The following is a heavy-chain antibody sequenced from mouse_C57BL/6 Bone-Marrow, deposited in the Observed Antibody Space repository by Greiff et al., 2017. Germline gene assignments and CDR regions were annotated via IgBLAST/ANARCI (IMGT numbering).Heavy chain of an antibody. CDR2: ISDGGSYT. Sequence: EVHLVESGGGLVKPGGSLKLSCAASGFTFSSYAMSWVRQTPEKRLEWVATISDGGSYTYYPDNVKGRFTISRDNAKNNLYLQMSDLKSEDTAMYYCASDYYDSSSDYWGQGTTLTVSS. CDR1: GFTFSSYA. D-gene: IGHD1-1*01. V-gene: IGHV5-4*01. J-gene: IGHJ2*01. CDR3: ASDYYDSSSDY.